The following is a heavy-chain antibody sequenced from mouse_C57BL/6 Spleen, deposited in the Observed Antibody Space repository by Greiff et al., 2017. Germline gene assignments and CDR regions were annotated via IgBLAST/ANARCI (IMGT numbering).Heavy chain of an antibody. CDR1: GYAFSSSW. CDR3: ARPSSYYGSSSGWFAY. V-gene: IGHV1-82*01. J-gene: IGHJ3*01. Sequence: PLQQSGPELVKPGASVKISCKASGYAFSSSWMNWVKQRPGKGLEWIGRIYPGDGDTNYNGKFKGKATLTADKSSSTAYMQLSSLTSEDSAVYFCARPSSYYGSSSGWFAYWGQGTLVTVSA. CDR2: IYPGDGDT. D-gene: IGHD1-1*01.